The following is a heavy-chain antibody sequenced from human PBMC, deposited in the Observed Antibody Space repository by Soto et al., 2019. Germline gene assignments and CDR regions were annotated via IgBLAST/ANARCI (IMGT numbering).Heavy chain of an antibody. Sequence: QVQLQESGPGLVKPSQTLSLTCTVSGGSISSGDYYWSWIRQPPGKALEWIGYIYYRGSTYYNPSLKSRVTISVDTSKNQFSLKLSSVTAADTAVYYCGRYYDSKNWFDPWGQGTLVTVSS. CDR2: IYYRGST. CDR3: GRYYDSKNWFDP. V-gene: IGHV4-30-4*01. D-gene: IGHD3-22*01. J-gene: IGHJ5*02. CDR1: GGSISSGDYY.